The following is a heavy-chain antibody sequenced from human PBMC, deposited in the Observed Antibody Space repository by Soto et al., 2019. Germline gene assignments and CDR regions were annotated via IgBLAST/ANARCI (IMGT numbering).Heavy chain of an antibody. CDR2: ISYDGSNK. D-gene: IGHD1-1*01. V-gene: IGHV3-30-3*01. CDR1: GFTFSNSA. J-gene: IGHJ4*02. Sequence: GGSLRLSCAASGFTFSNSAMHWVRQTPGKGLEWVADISYDGSNKYYADSVKGRFTISRDNSKNTLYLQMNSLRPEDTAVYYCVRGTTADYFDNWGQGTLVTVSS. CDR3: VRGTTADYFDN.